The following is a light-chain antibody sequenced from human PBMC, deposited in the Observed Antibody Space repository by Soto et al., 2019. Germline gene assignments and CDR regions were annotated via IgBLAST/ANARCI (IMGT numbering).Light chain of an antibody. V-gene: IGKV3-15*01. Sequence: EIEMTQSPATLSVSPGERATLSCRASQSVGSNLAWYQQKPGQAPRLLIYGASTRATGISARFSGSRSGTEFTLTISSLQSEDFAVYYCQQYNNWPPTFGQGTRLEIK. CDR2: GAS. CDR3: QQYNNWPPT. J-gene: IGKJ5*01. CDR1: QSVGSN.